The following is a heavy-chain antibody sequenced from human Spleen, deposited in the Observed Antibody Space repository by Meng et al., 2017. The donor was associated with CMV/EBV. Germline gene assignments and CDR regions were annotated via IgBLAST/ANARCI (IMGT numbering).Heavy chain of an antibody. CDR2: INHSGST. CDR3: ARGTVLMVYAIGFDY. D-gene: IGHD2-8*01. J-gene: IGHJ4*02. CDR1: GGSFSGYY. Sequence: QVYLQQWGAGLLKPSETPPLTCAVYGGSFSGYYWSWIRQPPGKGLEWIGEINHSGSTNYNPSLKSRVTISVDTSKNQFSLKLSSVTAADTAVYYCARGTVLMVYAIGFDYWGQGTLVTVSS. V-gene: IGHV4-34*01.